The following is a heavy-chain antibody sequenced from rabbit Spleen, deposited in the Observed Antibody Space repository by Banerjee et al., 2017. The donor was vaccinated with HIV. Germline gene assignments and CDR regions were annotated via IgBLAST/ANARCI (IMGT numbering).Heavy chain of an antibody. J-gene: IGHJ3*01. D-gene: IGHD8-1*01. CDR3: ARDTGSSFSSYGMDL. CDR1: EFDLSRYY. CDR2: IDPVFTST. Sequence: QLEESGGGLVEPGGSLKLSCKASEFDLSRYYLSWVRQAPGKGLEWIGYIDPVFTSTYASWVNGRFTISSHNAQNTLYLQLNSLTAADTATYFCARDTGSSFSSYGMDLWGQGTLVTVS. V-gene: IGHV1S7*01.